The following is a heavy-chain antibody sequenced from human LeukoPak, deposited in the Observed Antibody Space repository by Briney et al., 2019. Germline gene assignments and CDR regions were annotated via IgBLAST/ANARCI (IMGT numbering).Heavy chain of an antibody. Sequence: GGSLRLSCAASGYTFTSYAMNWVRQAPGQGLEWMGWINTNTGNPTYAQGFTGRFVFSLDTSVSTAYLQISSLKAEDTAVYYCGSSARIAVAGSDYWGQGTLVTVSS. D-gene: IGHD6-19*01. V-gene: IGHV7-4-1*02. CDR3: GSSARIAVAGSDY. CDR1: GYTFTSYA. J-gene: IGHJ4*02. CDR2: INTNTGNP.